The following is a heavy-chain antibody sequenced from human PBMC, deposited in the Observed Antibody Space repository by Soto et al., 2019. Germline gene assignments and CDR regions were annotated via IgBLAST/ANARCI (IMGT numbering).Heavy chain of an antibody. CDR1: GFTFSTYG. D-gene: IGHD3-16*01. CDR2: IWYDGSKK. Sequence: QVQLVESGGGVVQPGRSLRLSCAASGFTFSTYGMNWVRQAPGKGLEWVAVIWYDGSKKYYADSVKGRFTISRDNSKNTLYLQMNRLRAEDTAVYYCAGRGVGDSGLFDYWGQGTLVIVSS. V-gene: IGHV3-33*01. J-gene: IGHJ4*02. CDR3: AGRGVGDSGLFDY.